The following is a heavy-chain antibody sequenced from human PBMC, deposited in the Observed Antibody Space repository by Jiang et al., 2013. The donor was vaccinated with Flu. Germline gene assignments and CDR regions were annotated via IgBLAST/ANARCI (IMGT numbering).Heavy chain of an antibody. J-gene: IGHJ4*02. CDR3: AISVYSFGLYYFGY. D-gene: IGHD1-26*01. CDR2: IYPGDSDT. CDR1: GYSFTNYW. Sequence: GAEVKKPGESLKISCKGSGYSFTNYWIGWVRQMPGKGLEWMGIIYPGDSDTKYGPSFQGQVTISVDKSISAAYLQWSSLKASDTAMYFCAISVYSFGLYYFGYWGQGTLVTVSS. V-gene: IGHV5-51*01.